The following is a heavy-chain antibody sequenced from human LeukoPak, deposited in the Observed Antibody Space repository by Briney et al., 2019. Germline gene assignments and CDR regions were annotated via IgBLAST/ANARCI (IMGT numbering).Heavy chain of an antibody. Sequence: GGSLRLSCAASGFTFSDYYMSWIRQAPGKGLEWVSYISSSSSYTNYADSVKGRFTISRDNSKNTLYLQMNSLRAEDTAVYYCAKVVSSWYYFDYWGQGTLVTVSS. J-gene: IGHJ4*02. CDR2: ISSSSSYT. CDR1: GFTFSDYY. V-gene: IGHV3-11*05. D-gene: IGHD6-13*01. CDR3: AKVVSSWYYFDY.